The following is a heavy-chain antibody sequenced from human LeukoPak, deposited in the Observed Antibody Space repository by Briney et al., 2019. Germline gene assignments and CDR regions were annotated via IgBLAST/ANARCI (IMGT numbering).Heavy chain of an antibody. V-gene: IGHV1-8*01. D-gene: IGHD2-2*01. CDR2: MNPNSGNI. J-gene: IGHJ6*03. CDR1: GYTFTSYD. Sequence: ASVKVSCKASGYTFTSYDINWVRQATGQGLEWMGWMNPNSGNIGYAQKFQGRVTMTRNTSISTAYMELSSLRSEDTAVYYCARLFVVVPAAMKIYYYMDVWGKGTTVTVSS. CDR3: ARLFVVVPAAMKIYYYMDV.